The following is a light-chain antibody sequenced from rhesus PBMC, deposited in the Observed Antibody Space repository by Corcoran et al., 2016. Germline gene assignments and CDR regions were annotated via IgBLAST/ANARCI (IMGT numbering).Light chain of an antibody. CDR2: KVT. Sequence: DIVMTQTPLSLPVTPGEPASISCRSSQSLLHSNGNTYLHWYLQKPGQSLRLLIYKVTTRESGVPARFSGCGSGTDFTLKISRVEPEDVGVYYCMQSTKDPYSFGQGTKVEIK. CDR1: QSLLHSNGNTY. J-gene: IGKJ2*01. V-gene: IGKV2S3*01. CDR3: MQSTKDPYS.